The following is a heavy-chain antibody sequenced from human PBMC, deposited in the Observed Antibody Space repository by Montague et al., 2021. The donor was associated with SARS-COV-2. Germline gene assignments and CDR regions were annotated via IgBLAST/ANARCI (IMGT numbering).Heavy chain of an antibody. CDR3: ARENTVTTFGGPYYIDS. CDR2: IYDSGST. D-gene: IGHD4-17*01. Sequence: SETLSLTCIVSGSSVRSYYWSWTRQPPGKGLEWIGYIYDSGSTNXXPSLKSRVTISVDTSKNQFSLKLSSVTAADTAVYYCARENTVTTFGGPYYIDSWGQGTLVTVSA. J-gene: IGHJ4*02. CDR1: GSSVRSYY. V-gene: IGHV4-59*02.